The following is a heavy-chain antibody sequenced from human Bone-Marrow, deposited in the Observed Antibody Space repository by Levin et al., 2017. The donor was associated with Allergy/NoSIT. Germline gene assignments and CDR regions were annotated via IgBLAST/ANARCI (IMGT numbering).Heavy chain of an antibody. D-gene: IGHD4-11*01. J-gene: IGHJ4*02. CDR1: GYSITSGYY. Sequence: SQTLSLTCTVSGYSITSGYYWGWIRHPPGKGLEWIGDIYHSGTTYYNPSLASRVTISVDTSKNQFSLKLKSVTAADTAVYFCASIRIAATTTTFDYWGQGTLVTVSS. CDR3: ASIRIAATTTTFDY. V-gene: IGHV4-38-2*02. CDR2: IYHSGTT.